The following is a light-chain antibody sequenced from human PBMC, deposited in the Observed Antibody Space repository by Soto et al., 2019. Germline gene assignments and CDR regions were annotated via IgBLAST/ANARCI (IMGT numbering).Light chain of an antibody. V-gene: IGLV2-8*01. CDR3: SSFAGSNNFPYV. CDR1: SGDVGAYDY. J-gene: IGLJ1*01. Sequence: SVLTQPPSASGSPGQSVTISCTGTSGDVGAYDYVSWYQQHPGKAPKLMIYEINKRPSGVPDRFSGSKSGNTASLTVSGLQAEDEADYYCSSFAGSNNFPYVFGTGTKVTVL. CDR2: EIN.